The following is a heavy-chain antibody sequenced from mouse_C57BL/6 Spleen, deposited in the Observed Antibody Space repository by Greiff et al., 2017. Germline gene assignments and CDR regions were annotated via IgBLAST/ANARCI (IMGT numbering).Heavy chain of an antibody. CDR3: TRKVLLLRGDY. CDR2: IDPETGGT. J-gene: IGHJ4*01. Sequence: QVQLQQSGAELVRPGASVTLSCKASGYTFTDYEMHWVKQTPVHGLEWIGAIDPETGGTAYNQKFKGKAILTADKSSSTAYMELRSLTSEDSAVDYCTRKVLLLRGDYWGQGTSVTVSS. V-gene: IGHV1-15*01. D-gene: IGHD1-1*01. CDR1: GYTFTDYE.